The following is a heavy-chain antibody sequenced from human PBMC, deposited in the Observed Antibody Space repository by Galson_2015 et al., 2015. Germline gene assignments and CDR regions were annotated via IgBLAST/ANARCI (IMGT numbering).Heavy chain of an antibody. V-gene: IGHV1-69*13. CDR2: IIPIFGTA. J-gene: IGHJ5*02. D-gene: IGHD6-19*01. Sequence: SVKVSCKASGGTFSSYAISWVRQAPGQGLEWMGGIIPIFGTANYAQKFQGRVTITADESTSTAYMELSSLRSEDTAVYYCARELTAVAGTWFDPWGQGTLVTVSS. CDR1: GGTFSSYA. CDR3: ARELTAVAGTWFDP.